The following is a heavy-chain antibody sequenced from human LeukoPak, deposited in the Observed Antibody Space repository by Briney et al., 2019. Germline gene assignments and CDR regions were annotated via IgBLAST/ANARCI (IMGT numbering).Heavy chain of an antibody. D-gene: IGHD3-10*01. Sequence: GGSLRLSCAASGFSFSNYWMKWVRQAPEKGPEWVANINQDGSVKVYVDSVKGRFIISRDNAKNSLYLQMNSLGPDDTAVYYCATLRRASPGDYWGQGTLVTVSS. J-gene: IGHJ4*02. CDR1: GFSFSNYW. CDR2: INQDGSVK. CDR3: ATLRRASPGDY. V-gene: IGHV3-7*01.